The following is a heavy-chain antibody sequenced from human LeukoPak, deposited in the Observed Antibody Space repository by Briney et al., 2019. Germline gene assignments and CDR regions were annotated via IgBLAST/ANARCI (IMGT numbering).Heavy chain of an antibody. V-gene: IGHV3-7*01. J-gene: IGHJ5*02. CDR3: ARDLTRWELPTFNWFDP. CDR1: GFTFSNYW. D-gene: IGHD1-26*01. Sequence: GGSLRLSCEGSGFTFSNYWMGWVRQAPGKGLQWVANIKTDGSEKYYVDSVKGRFTISRDNAKNSLYLQMNSLRAEDTAVYYCARDLTRWELPTFNWFDPWGQGTLVTVSS. CDR2: IKTDGSEK.